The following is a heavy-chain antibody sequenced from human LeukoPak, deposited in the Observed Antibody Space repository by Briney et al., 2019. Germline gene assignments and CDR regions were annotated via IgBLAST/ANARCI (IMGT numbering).Heavy chain of an antibody. Sequence: GRSLRLSCAASGFTFSSYGMHWVRQAPGKGLEWVAVISYDGSNKYYADSVKGRFTISRDNSKNTLYLQMNSLRAEDTAVYYCVRAPPYSSASWGYYGMDVWGQGTTVTVSS. CDR2: ISYDGSNK. CDR3: VRAPPYSSASWGYYGMDV. CDR1: GFTFSSYG. J-gene: IGHJ6*02. V-gene: IGHV3-30*03. D-gene: IGHD6-19*01.